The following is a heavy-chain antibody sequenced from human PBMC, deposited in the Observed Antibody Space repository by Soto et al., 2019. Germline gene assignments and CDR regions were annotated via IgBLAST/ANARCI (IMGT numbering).Heavy chain of an antibody. CDR2: IYYSGST. D-gene: IGHD4-17*01. V-gene: IGHV4-59*01. CDR3: ATLTNPSYGDYELDYYYYMDV. J-gene: IGHJ6*03. Sequence: QVQLQESGPGLVKPSETLSLTCTVSGGSISSYYWSWIRQPPGKGLEWIGYIYYSGSTNYNPSLKSRVTISVDASKNPFSLKLSSVTGADTAVYNCATLTNPSYGDYELDYYYYMDVWGKGTTVTVSS. CDR1: GGSISSYY.